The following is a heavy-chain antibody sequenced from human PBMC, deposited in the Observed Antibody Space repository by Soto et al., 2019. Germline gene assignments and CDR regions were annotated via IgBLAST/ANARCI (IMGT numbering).Heavy chain of an antibody. D-gene: IGHD7-27*01. Sequence: PGGSLRLSCAASGFTFSSYSMNWVRQAPGKGLEWVSSISSSSSYIYYADSVKGRFTISRDNAKNSLYLQMNSLRAEDTAVYYCARDRTLSGGMDVWGQGTTVTVSS. J-gene: IGHJ6*02. CDR2: ISSSSSYI. CDR3: ARDRTLSGGMDV. V-gene: IGHV3-21*01. CDR1: GFTFSSYS.